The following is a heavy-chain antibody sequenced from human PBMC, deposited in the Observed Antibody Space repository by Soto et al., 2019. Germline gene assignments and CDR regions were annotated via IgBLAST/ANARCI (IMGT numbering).Heavy chain of an antibody. CDR3: AKGRETSTSAKYCFDS. J-gene: IGHJ4*02. Sequence: EVQLLESGGGLVQPGGSLRLSCAASGFSFSSYDMTWVRQAPGKGLEWVSSLSVSGGSTYYADSVRGRFTISRDNSKNTLYLQMNRLRDDDSAVYYCAKGRETSTSAKYCFDSWGQGTLVTVSS. CDR1: GFSFSSYD. D-gene: IGHD2-2*01. CDR2: LSVSGGST. V-gene: IGHV3-23*01.